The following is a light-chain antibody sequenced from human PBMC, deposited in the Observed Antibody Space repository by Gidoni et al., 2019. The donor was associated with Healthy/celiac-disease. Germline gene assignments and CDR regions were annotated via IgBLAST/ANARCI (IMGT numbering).Light chain of an antibody. CDR2: CAS. V-gene: IGKV3-20*01. Sequence: IVLTQSPGTLSLSPGERATLSCRASQSVSSSYLAWYQQKPGHAPRLLIYCASSRATGIPDRVSGSGSGTDFTLTISRLEPEDFAVYYCQQYGSSPQTFGQGTKVEIK. J-gene: IGKJ1*01. CDR1: QSVSSSY. CDR3: QQYGSSPQT.